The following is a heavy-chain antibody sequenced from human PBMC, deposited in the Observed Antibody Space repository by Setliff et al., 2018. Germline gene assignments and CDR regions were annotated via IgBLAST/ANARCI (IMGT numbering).Heavy chain of an antibody. Sequence: PSETLSLTCSVSGASITSGGFYWTWIRQPAGKGLEWIGHISPSGSTTYNPSVKSRVTISISADTSNKSFSLNLFSVTAADTAVYYCVGRDFGGGDSWGHGTLVTVSS. CDR1: GASITSGGFY. D-gene: IGHD3-10*01. V-gene: IGHV4-61*09. CDR2: ISPSGST. CDR3: VGRDFGGGDS. J-gene: IGHJ5*01.